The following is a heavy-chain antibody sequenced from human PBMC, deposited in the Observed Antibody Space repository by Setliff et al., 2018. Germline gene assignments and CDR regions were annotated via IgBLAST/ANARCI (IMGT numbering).Heavy chain of an antibody. CDR3: ASHPRVTIFGVVAFDY. J-gene: IGHJ4*02. CDR1: GSSFSSYS. V-gene: IGHV4-59*08. CDR2: KYYSGST. D-gene: IGHD3-3*01. Sequence: SETLSLTCTVSGSSFSSYSWSWIRQPPGKGLEWIGYKYYSGSTNYNPSLKSRVTISVDTSQNQFSLKLSSVTAADTAAYYCASHPRVTIFGVVAFDYWGQGILVTVSS.